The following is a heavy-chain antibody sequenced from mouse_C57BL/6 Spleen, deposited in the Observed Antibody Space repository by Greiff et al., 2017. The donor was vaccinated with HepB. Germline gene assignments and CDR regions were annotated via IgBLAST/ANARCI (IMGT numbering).Heavy chain of an antibody. V-gene: IGHV5-17*01. Sequence: EVQLVESGGGLVKPGGSLKLSCAASGFTFSDYGMHWVRQAPEKGLEWVAYISSGSSTIYYADTVKGRFTISRDNAKNTLFLQMTSLRSEDTAMYYCATYGYDCYYAMDYWGQGTSVTVSS. CDR1: GFTFSDYG. CDR2: ISSGSSTI. D-gene: IGHD2-2*01. J-gene: IGHJ4*01. CDR3: ATYGYDCYYAMDY.